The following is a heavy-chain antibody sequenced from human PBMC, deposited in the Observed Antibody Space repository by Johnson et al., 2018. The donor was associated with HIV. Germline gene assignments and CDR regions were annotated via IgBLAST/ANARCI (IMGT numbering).Heavy chain of an antibody. V-gene: IGHV3-66*01. D-gene: IGHD1-26*01. CDR1: GFTVSSNY. Sequence: VQLVESGGGVVQPGGSLRLSCAASGFTVSSNYMTWVRQVPGKGLEWVSVIYSGGTTYYADSVKGRFTISRDNSKNTLYLQMNSLRAEDTAVYYCAKAQGSGSYRDAFDIWGQGTMVTVSS. J-gene: IGHJ3*02. CDR2: IYSGGTT. CDR3: AKAQGSGSYRDAFDI.